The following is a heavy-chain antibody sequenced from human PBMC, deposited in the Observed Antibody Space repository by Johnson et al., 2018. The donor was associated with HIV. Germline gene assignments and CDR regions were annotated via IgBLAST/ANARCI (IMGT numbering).Heavy chain of an antibody. CDR1: GFTFSSYA. J-gene: IGHJ3*02. CDR2: ISYDGSNK. Sequence: QVQLVESGGGLVQPGGSLKLSCAASGFTFSSYAMHWVRQAPGKGLEWVAVISYDGSNKYYADSVKGRFTISRNNSKNTLYLQMNSLRAEDTAVYYCARFDEGWTAFDIWGQGTMVTVSS. CDR3: ARFDEGWTAFDI. V-gene: IGHV3-30*04. D-gene: IGHD2-15*01.